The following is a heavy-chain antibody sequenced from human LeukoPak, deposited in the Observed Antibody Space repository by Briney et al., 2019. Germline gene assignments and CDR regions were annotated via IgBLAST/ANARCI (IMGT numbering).Heavy chain of an antibody. D-gene: IGHD2-21*02. CDR3: ARGRGSYCGGDCYSGFWFDP. J-gene: IGHJ5*02. V-gene: IGHV4-34*01. CDR2: INHSGST. CDR1: GGSFSGYY. Sequence: PSETQSLTCAAYGGSFSGYYWSWIRQPPGKGLEWIGEINHSGSTNYNPSLKSRVAISVDTSKNQFSLKLSSVTAADTAVYYCARGRGSYCGGDCYSGFWFDPWGQGTLVTVSS.